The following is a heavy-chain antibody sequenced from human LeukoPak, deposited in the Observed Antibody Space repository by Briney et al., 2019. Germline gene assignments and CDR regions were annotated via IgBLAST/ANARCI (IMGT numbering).Heavy chain of an antibody. D-gene: IGHD2-2*02. CDR1: GYTFTSYY. V-gene: IGHV1-46*03. J-gene: IGHJ4*02. CDR2: INPSGGST. CDR3: ARDRCSSTSCYTFDY. Sequence: GASVKVSCKASGYTFTSYYMHWVRQAPGQGLEWMGIINPSGGSTSYAQKFQGRATMTRDTSTSTVYMELSSLRSEDTAVYYCARDRCSSTSCYTFDYWGQGTLVTVSS.